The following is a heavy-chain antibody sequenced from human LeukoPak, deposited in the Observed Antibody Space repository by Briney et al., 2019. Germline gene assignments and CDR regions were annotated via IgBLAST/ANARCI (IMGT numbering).Heavy chain of an antibody. CDR3: ARVLGDYYGSGSYSYFRFDP. Sequence: SETLSLTCTVSGDSFTSVTDYWAWIRQPPGKGLEWIGSIYYYGGAYYNPSLKSRVIISVDTSKNQFSLNLNSVTAADTAIYYCARVLGDYYGSGSYSYFRFDPWGQGGLVTVSS. CDR1: GDSFTSVTDY. D-gene: IGHD3-10*01. J-gene: IGHJ5*02. V-gene: IGHV4-39*07. CDR2: IYYYGGA.